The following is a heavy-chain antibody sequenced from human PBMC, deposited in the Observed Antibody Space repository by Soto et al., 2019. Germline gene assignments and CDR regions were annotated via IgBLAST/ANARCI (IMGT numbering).Heavy chain of an antibody. Sequence: GGSLRLSWAASGFSVSSNYMSWVRQPPGKGLGWVSVIYSCVSTYYADSVKGRFTISRDNSRNTLYLQMNSMRAEDTAVHYCARDHRYSSGWYYYYAMEVWGQGTTVTV. D-gene: IGHD6-19*01. CDR3: ARDHRYSSGWYYYYAMEV. CDR2: IYSCVST. CDR1: GFSVSSNY. J-gene: IGHJ6*02. V-gene: IGHV3-53*01.